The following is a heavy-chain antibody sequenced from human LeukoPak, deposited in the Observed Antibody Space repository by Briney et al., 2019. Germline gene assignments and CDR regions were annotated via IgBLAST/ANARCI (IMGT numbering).Heavy chain of an antibody. V-gene: IGHV3-66*01. CDR2: IYSGGST. Sequence: GGSLRLSCAASGFTVSTNYMSWVRQAPGEGLEWVSVIYSGGSTYYADSMKGRFTISRDNSKNTLYLQMNSLRVEDTAVYYCARDFCSAGSCYPDNWGQGTLVTVSS. CDR1: GFTVSTNY. CDR3: ARDFCSAGSCYPDN. D-gene: IGHD2-15*01. J-gene: IGHJ4*02.